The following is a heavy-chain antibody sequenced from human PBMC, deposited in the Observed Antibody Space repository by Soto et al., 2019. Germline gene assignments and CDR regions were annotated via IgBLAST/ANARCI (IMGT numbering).Heavy chain of an antibody. V-gene: IGHV4-59*01. CDR3: ARGVSSSSWYVGRTYYYYGMDV. CDR2: IYYGGST. D-gene: IGHD6-13*01. J-gene: IGHJ6*02. CDR1: GGSISSYY. Sequence: SETLSLTCTVSGGSISSYYWSWIRQPPGKGLEWIGYIYYGGSTNYNPSLKSRVTISVDTSKNQFSLKLSSVTAADTAVYYCARGVSSSSWYVGRTYYYYGMDVWGQGTTVTVSS.